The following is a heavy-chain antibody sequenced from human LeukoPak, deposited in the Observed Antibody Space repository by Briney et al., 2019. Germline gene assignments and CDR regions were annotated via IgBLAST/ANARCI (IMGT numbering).Heavy chain of an antibody. V-gene: IGHV3-74*01. D-gene: IGHD3-10*01. J-gene: IGHJ4*02. CDR1: GFTFINYA. CDR2: INPDGSNT. Sequence: GGSLRLSCAASGFTFINYAMHWVRQDPGKGLVWVSYINPDGSNTNYADSVKGRFTISRDNAKNALYLQMNSLRAEDTAVYYCAKDLHYGSADYWGQGTLVTVSS. CDR3: AKDLHYGSADY.